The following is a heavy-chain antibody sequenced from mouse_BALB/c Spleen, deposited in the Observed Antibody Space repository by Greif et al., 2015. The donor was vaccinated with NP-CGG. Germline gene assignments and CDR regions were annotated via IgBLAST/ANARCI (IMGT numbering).Heavy chain of an antibody. CDR3: ARYGNYAMDY. CDR2: ISSGSSTI. J-gene: IGHJ4*01. D-gene: IGHD2-1*01. CDR1: GFTFSSFG. V-gene: IGHV5-17*02. Sequence: EVQVVESGGGLVQPGGSRRLSWAASGFTFSSFGMHWVRQAPEKGLEWVAYISSGSSTIYYADTVKGRFTISRDNPKNTLFLQMTSLRSEDTAMYYCARYGNYAMDYWGQGTSVTVSS.